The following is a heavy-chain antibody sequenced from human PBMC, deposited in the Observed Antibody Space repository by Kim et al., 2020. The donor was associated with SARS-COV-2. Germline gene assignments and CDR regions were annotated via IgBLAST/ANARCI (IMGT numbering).Heavy chain of an antibody. CDR2: INAGNGNT. CDR3: ARSHMVRGVITMPFDY. V-gene: IGHV1-3*01. J-gene: IGHJ4*02. Sequence: ASVKVSCKASGYTFTSYAMHWVRQAPGQRLEWMGWINAGNGNTKYSQKFQGRVTITRDTSASTAYMELSSLRSEDTAVYYCARSHMVRGVITMPFDYWGQGTLVTVSS. CDR1: GYTFTSYA. D-gene: IGHD3-10*01.